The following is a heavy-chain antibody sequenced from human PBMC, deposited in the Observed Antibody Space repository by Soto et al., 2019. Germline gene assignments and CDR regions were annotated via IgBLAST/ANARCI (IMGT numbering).Heavy chain of an antibody. J-gene: IGHJ4*02. CDR3: AAEYYYGDSEPRGRTD. V-gene: IGHV1-58*02. D-gene: IGHD3-10*01. Sequence: QMQLVQSGPEVKKPGTSVTVSCKASGFTFTHSAIQWVRQARGQSLEWIGRVGVGSGNTNYAPKFQERVTMTRDMSTFKASVEMTSLGSEDTAVYYCAAEYYYGDSEPRGRTDWGQGTLVTVSS. CDR1: GFTFTHSA. CDR2: VGVGSGNT.